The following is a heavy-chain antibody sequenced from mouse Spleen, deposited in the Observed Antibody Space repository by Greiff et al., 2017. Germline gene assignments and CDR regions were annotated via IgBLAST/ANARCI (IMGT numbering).Heavy chain of an antibody. V-gene: IGHV1-22*01. CDR3: ASHSLLRLRAMDY. Sequence: VQLKESGPELVKPGASVKMSCKASGYTFTDYNMHWVKQSHGKSLEWIGYINPNNGGTSYNQKFKGKATLTVNKSSSTAYMELRSLTSEDSAVYYCASHSLLRLRAMDYWGQGTSVTVSS. CDR2: INPNNGGT. J-gene: IGHJ4*01. D-gene: IGHD1-2*01. CDR1: GYTFTDYN.